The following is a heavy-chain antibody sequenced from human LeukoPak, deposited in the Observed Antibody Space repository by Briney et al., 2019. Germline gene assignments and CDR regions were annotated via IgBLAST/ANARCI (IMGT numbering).Heavy chain of an antibody. J-gene: IGHJ6*03. CDR3: AREGDQWQQLPYYMDV. CDR1: GGSITSGGFC. Sequence: SETLSLTCTVSGGSITSGGFCWSWIRQHPGKGLEWIGHIYYSGNTYYNPSLKSRVLMSVDTSKNQFSLKLSSVTAADTAVYYCAREGDQWQQLPYYMDVWGKGTTVTVSS. V-gene: IGHV4-31*03. D-gene: IGHD6-13*01. CDR2: IYYSGNT.